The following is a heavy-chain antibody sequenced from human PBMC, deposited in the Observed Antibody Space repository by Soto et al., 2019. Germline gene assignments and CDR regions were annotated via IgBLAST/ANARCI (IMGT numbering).Heavy chain of an antibody. Sequence: VQLVESGGGLVQPGGSLRLSCAASGFTFSSYSMNWVRQAPGKGLEWVSYISSSSSTIYYADSVKGRFTISRDNAKNSLYLQMNSLRDEDTAVYYCARDPSAAAGPEIYGMDVWGQGTTVTVSS. D-gene: IGHD6-13*01. CDR1: GFTFSSYS. J-gene: IGHJ6*02. V-gene: IGHV3-48*02. CDR3: ARDPSAAAGPEIYGMDV. CDR2: ISSSSSTI.